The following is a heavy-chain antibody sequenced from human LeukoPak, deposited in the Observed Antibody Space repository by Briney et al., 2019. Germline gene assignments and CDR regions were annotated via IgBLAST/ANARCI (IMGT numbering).Heavy chain of an antibody. Sequence: PGGSLRLSCAASGFTFSDYYMSWVRQAPGKGLEGVANIKQDGSEKYYVDSVKGRFTISRDNAKNSLYLQMNSLRAEDTAVYYCARSIAAADNAVGWGQGNLVTVSS. V-gene: IGHV3-7*01. CDR2: IKQDGSEK. CDR3: ARSIAAADNAVG. J-gene: IGHJ4*02. D-gene: IGHD6-13*01. CDR1: GFTFSDYY.